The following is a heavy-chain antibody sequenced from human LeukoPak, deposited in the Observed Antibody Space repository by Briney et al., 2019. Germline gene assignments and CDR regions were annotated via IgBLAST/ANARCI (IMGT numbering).Heavy chain of an antibody. CDR3: ATYCSSTSCYAAGRYNYYYYGMDV. CDR2: IKQGGRGK. CDR1: GFTFSSFW. J-gene: IGHJ6*02. Sequence: GGALRLSCAGSGFTFSSFWMSWVRQAPGRGLEGVANIKQGGRGKYYVGSVKGRFAICRQGDRNELALQMHSLRAEDTAVYYYATYCSSTSCYAAGRYNYYYYGMDVWGQGTTVTASS. D-gene: IGHD2-2*01. V-gene: IGHV3-7*01.